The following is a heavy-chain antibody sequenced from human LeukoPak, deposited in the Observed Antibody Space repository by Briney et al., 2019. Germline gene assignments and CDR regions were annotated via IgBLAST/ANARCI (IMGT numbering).Heavy chain of an antibody. CDR1: GGSISSYY. J-gene: IGHJ3*02. CDR3: ARKARWGGYDFRDAFDI. D-gene: IGHD5-12*01. Sequence: SETLSLTCTVSGGSISSYYWSWIRQPPGKGLEWIGYIYYSGSTNYNPSLKSRVTISVDTSKNQFSLKLSSVTAADTAVYYCARKARWGGYDFRDAFDIWGQGTMVTVSS. V-gene: IGHV4-59*01. CDR2: IYYSGST.